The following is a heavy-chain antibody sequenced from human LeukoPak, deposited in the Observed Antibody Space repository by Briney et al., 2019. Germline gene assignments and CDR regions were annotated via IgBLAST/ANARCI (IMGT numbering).Heavy chain of an antibody. CDR2: ISPGSSPT. J-gene: IGHJ4*02. V-gene: IGHV3-48*02. CDR3: ARGNMMAN. Sequence: GGSLRLSCAASGFSFSSYNMNWVRQAPGKGMEWVSSISPGSSPTYYADSVKGRFTISRDNGKNSLYLQMNSLRDEDTAVYYCARGNMMANWGQGTLVTISS. D-gene: IGHD3-16*01. CDR1: GFSFSSYN.